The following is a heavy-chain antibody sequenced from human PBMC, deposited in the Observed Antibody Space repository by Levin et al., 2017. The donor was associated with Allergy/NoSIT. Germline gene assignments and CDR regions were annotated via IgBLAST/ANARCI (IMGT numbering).Heavy chain of an antibody. CDR2: IIPIFGTA. D-gene: IGHD3-22*01. Sequence: SVKVSCKASGGTFSSYAISWVRQAPGQGLEWMGGIIPIFGTANYAQKFQGRVTITADESTSTAYMELSSLRSEDTAVYYCARVNVPRLYYYDSSGYYGFDYWGQGTLVTVSS. V-gene: IGHV1-69*13. CDR3: ARVNVPRLYYYDSSGYYGFDY. J-gene: IGHJ4*02. CDR1: GGTFSSYA.